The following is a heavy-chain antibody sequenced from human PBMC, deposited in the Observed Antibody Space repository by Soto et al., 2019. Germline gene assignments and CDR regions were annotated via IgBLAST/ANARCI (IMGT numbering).Heavy chain of an antibody. D-gene: IGHD3-22*01. J-gene: IGHJ6*03. V-gene: IGHV1-69*04. CDR2: IIPILGIA. Sequence: ASVKVSCKASGGTFSSYTISWVRQAPGQGLEWMGRIIPILGIANYAQKFQGRVTITADKSTSTAYMELSSLRSEDTAVYYCARDDRKGVVVIPPDYYYYYMDVWGKGTTVTVSS. CDR1: GGTFSSYT. CDR3: ARDDRKGVVVIPPDYYYYYMDV.